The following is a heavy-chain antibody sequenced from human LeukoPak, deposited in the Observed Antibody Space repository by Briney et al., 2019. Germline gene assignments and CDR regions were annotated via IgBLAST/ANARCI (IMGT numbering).Heavy chain of an antibody. Sequence: GASVKVSCKASGYTFTGYYMHWVRQAPGQGLEWMGWINPNSGGTNYAQKFQGRVTMTRVTSISTAYMELSRLRSDDTAVYYCAREGYDSSGYYSRGAFDIWGQGTMVTVSS. D-gene: IGHD3-22*01. V-gene: IGHV1-2*02. J-gene: IGHJ3*02. CDR1: GYTFTGYY. CDR2: INPNSGGT. CDR3: AREGYDSSGYYSRGAFDI.